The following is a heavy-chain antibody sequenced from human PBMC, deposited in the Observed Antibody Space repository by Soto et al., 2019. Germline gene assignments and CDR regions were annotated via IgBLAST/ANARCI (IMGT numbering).Heavy chain of an antibody. V-gene: IGHV3-9*01. J-gene: IGHJ6*02. CDR2: ISWNSGSI. D-gene: IGHD3-22*01. CDR3: AKDGSPYYYDSSGYPADYYGMDV. CDR1: GFTFDDYA. Sequence: PGGSLRLSCAASGFTFDDYAMHWVRQAPGKGLEWVSGISWNSGSIGYADSVKGRFTISRDNAENSLYLQMNSLRAEDTALYYCAKDGSPYYYDSSGYPADYYGMDVWGQGTTVTVSS.